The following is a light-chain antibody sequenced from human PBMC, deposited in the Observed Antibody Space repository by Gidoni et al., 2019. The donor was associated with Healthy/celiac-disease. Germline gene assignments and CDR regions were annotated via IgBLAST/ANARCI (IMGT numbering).Light chain of an antibody. Sequence: QSALPQPPSVSGPPRQRVTISSTGRSSNIGAGYHVHWYHQHPGTDPTLLILGNSNRPSGVPDRFSGAKSGTSASLAITGLQAEDEADYYCQSYDSSLSGRVFGGGTKLTVL. J-gene: IGLJ2*01. CDR3: QSYDSSLSGRV. CDR2: GNS. V-gene: IGLV1-40*01. CDR1: SSNIGAGYH.